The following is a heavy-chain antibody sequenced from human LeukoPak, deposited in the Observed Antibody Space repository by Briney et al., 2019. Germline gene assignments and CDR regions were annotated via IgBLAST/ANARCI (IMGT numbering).Heavy chain of an antibody. J-gene: IGHJ6*03. V-gene: IGHV3-7*04. Sequence: GGSLRLSYAASGFTFSSYWMSWVRQAPGKGLEWVANIKQNGSEKYYVDSVKGRFTISRDNAKNSLYLQMNSLRAEDTAVYYCARVVSSSWYVGYYYYYYMDVWGKGTTVTVSS. CDR2: IKQNGSEK. CDR3: ARVVSSSWYVGYYYYYYMDV. CDR1: GFTFSSYW. D-gene: IGHD6-13*01.